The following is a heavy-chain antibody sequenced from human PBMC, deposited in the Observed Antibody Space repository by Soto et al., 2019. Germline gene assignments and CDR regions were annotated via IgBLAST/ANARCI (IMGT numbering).Heavy chain of an antibody. CDR2: INPNSGGT. V-gene: IGHV1-2*02. CDR1: GYTFTGYY. D-gene: IGHD2-15*01. J-gene: IGHJ4*02. CDR3: ARDVCSGGSCYGYYFDY. Sequence: QVQLVQSGAEVKKPGASVKVSCKASGYTFTGYYMHWVQQAPGQGLEWMGWINPNSGGTNYAQKFQGRVTMTRDTSISTAYMELSRLRSDDTAVYYCARDVCSGGSCYGYYFDYWGQGTLVTVSS.